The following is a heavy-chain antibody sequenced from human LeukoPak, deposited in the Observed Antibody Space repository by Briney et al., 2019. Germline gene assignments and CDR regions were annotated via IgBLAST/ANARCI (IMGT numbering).Heavy chain of an antibody. CDR2: ISYDGSNK. J-gene: IGHJ4*02. Sequence: GGSLRLSCAASGFTFSSYGMHWVRQAPGKGLEWVAVISYDGSNKYYADSVKGRFTISRDNSKNTLYLQMNSLRAEDTAVYYCALTGGGSNYWGQGTLVTVSS. CDR3: ALTGGGSNY. D-gene: IGHD1-26*01. CDR1: GFTFSSYG. V-gene: IGHV3-30*03.